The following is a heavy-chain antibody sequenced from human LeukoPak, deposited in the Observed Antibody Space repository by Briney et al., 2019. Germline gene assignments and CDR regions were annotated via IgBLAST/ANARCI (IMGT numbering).Heavy chain of an antibody. CDR3: ARSAFLVTAPGLYYFDY. Sequence: SETLSLTCTVSGGSISSYYWSWIRQPAGKGLEWIGHIYNSGSTNYNPSLKGRVTMSVATSKDQFSLHLSSVTAADTAVYYCARSAFLVTAPGLYYFDYWGQGTLVAVSS. J-gene: IGHJ4*02. CDR1: GGSISSYY. D-gene: IGHD6-13*01. CDR2: IYNSGST. V-gene: IGHV4-4*07.